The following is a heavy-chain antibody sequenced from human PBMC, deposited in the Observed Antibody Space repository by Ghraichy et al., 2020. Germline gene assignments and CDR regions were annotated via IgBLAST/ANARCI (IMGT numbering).Heavy chain of an antibody. D-gene: IGHD2-2*01. CDR3: ATRRDIVVVPAAKPYYYYGMDV. CDR1: GFTFSSYG. V-gene: IGHV3-30*03. J-gene: IGHJ6*02. CDR2: ISYDGSNK. Sequence: GSLRLSCAASGFTFSSYGMHWVRQAPGKGLEWVAVISYDGSNKYYADSVKGRFTISRDNSKNTLYLQMNSLRAEDTAVYYCATRRDIVVVPAAKPYYYYGMDVWGQGTTVTVSS.